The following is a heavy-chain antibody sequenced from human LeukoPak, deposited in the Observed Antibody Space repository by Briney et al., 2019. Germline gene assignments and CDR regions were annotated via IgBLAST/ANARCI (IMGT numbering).Heavy chain of an antibody. J-gene: IGHJ6*02. V-gene: IGHV1-69*04. CDR3: ARDYQGITIFGVVASDYYYGMDA. CDR2: IIPILGIA. Sequence: ASVKVSCKASGGTFSSYAISWVRQAPGQGLEWMGRIIPILGIANYAQKFQGRVTITADKSTSTAYMELSSLRSEDTAVYYCARDYQGITIFGVVASDYYYGMDAWGQGTTVTVSS. CDR1: GGTFSSYA. D-gene: IGHD3-3*01.